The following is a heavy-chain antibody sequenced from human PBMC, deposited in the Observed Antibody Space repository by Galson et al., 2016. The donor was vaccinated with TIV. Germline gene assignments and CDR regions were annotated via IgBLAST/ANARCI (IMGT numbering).Heavy chain of an antibody. CDR2: MNPDGSTR. V-gene: IGHV3-74*01. CDR3: ARPSYYYDISSYYPLDF. J-gene: IGHJ4*02. D-gene: IGHD3-22*01. Sequence: SLRLSCAASGFTFTTYWMHWVRQAPGKGLVWVSRMNPDGSTRDYADSVKGRFTISGDNAKNTLYLEMNGLRAEDTAVYYCARPSYYYDISSYYPLDFWGQGTLVTVSS. CDR1: GFTFTTYW.